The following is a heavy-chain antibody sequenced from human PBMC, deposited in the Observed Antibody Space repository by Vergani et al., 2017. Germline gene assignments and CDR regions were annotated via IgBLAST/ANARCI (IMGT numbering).Heavy chain of an antibody. CDR1: GYTFTSYY. Sequence: QVQLVQSGAEVKKPGASVKVSCKASGYTFTSYYMHWVRQAPGQGLEWMGIINPSGPSITYAQTFQERFTMTRETSTNTVYMELSSLRSDDTAVYYCARGVEATISGRLDYWGQGTLVTVSS. D-gene: IGHD1-26*01. CDR2: INPSGPSI. CDR3: ARGVEATISGRLDY. V-gene: IGHV1-46*03. J-gene: IGHJ4*02.